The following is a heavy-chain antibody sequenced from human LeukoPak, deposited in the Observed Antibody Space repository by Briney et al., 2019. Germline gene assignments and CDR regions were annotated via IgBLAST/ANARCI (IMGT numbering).Heavy chain of an antibody. CDR2: MNPNSGNT. D-gene: IGHD1-7*01. CDR1: GYTFTSYD. V-gene: IGHV1-8*01. Sequence: ASVKVSCKASGYTFTSYDINWVRQATGQGLEWMGWMNPNSGNTGYAQKFQGRVTMTRNTSISTAYMELSSLRSEDTAVYYCARAPSITGTTPPGYWGQGALVTVSS. CDR3: ARAPSITGTTPPGY. J-gene: IGHJ4*02.